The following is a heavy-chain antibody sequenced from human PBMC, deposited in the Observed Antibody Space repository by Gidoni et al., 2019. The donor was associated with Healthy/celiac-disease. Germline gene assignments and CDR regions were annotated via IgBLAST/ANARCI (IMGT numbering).Heavy chain of an antibody. CDR1: GYTSTHEA. V-gene: IGHV1-3*01. CDR2: TNAGKGIT. J-gene: IGHJ6*03. CDR3: AKAGYYDFWSGDYNYDYYYYRDV. Sequence: QVQPVQSGAEGKKCAASVTAVWQASGYTSTHEAMHCVRRAPGQRLEWMGWTNAGKGITKYSQMFHSRVTISSDTPASTAYMELDSLRSEYTAVYYCAKAGYYDFWSGDYNYDYYYYRDVWGKGTTVTVSS. D-gene: IGHD3-3*01.